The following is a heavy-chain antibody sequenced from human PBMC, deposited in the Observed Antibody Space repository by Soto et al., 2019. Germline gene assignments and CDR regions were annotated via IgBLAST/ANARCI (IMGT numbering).Heavy chain of an antibody. V-gene: IGHV3-23*01. CDR3: AKDISTIFGVVITNPYYYYYGMDV. J-gene: IGHJ6*02. D-gene: IGHD3-3*01. CDR1: GFTFSSYA. Sequence: EVQLLESGGGLVQPGGSLRLSCAASGFTFSSYAMSWVRQAPGKGLEWVSAISGSGGSTYYADSVKGRFTISRDNSKNTLYLQMNSLRAEDTAVYYCAKDISTIFGVVITNPYYYYYGMDVWGQGTTVTVSS. CDR2: ISGSGGST.